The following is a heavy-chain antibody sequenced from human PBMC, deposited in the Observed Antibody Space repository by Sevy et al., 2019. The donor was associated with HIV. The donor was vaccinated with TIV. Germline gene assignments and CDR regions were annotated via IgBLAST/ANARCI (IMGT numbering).Heavy chain of an antibody. CDR1: GFIFNDYT. Sequence: GGSLRLSCLASGFIFNDYTMHWIRQAPGKGLEWVSLITWDSTDRHYADSVKGRFTISRDNDKNSLYLQMNSLNTEDTAFYYCAKGGSRGSRRLRSFDYWGQGTLVTVSS. CDR2: ITWDSTDR. V-gene: IGHV3-43*01. J-gene: IGHJ4*02. CDR3: AKGGSRGSRRLRSFDY. D-gene: IGHD1-26*01.